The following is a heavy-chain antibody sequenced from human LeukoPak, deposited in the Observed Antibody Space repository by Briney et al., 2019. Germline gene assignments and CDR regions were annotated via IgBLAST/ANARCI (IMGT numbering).Heavy chain of an antibody. J-gene: IGHJ4*02. V-gene: IGHV1-2*02. D-gene: IGHD3-22*01. Sequence: ASVKVSCKASGYTFTGYYMHWVRQAPGQGLEWMGWINPNSGGTNYAQKFQGRVTMTRDTSISTAYMELSRLRPDDTAVYYCARVKNYYDSSGYLYYFDYWGQGTLVTVSS. CDR1: GYTFTGYY. CDR3: ARVKNYYDSSGYLYYFDY. CDR2: INPNSGGT.